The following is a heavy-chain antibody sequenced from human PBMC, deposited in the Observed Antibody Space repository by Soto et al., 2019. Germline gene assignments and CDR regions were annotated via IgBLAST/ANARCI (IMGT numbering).Heavy chain of an antibody. CDR1: GGSISSYY. V-gene: IGHV4-59*01. D-gene: IGHD6-6*01. CDR2: IYYSGST. CDR3: AREGVQSPGMDV. Sequence: PSETLSLTCTVSGGSISSYYWSWIRQPPGKGLEWIGYIYYSGSTNYNPSLKSRVTISVDTSKNQFSLKLSSVTAADTAVYYCAREGVQSPGMDVWGQGTTVTVSS. J-gene: IGHJ6*02.